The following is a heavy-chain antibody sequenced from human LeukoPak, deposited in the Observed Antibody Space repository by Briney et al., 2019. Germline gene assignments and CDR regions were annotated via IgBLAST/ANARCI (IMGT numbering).Heavy chain of an antibody. D-gene: IGHD2-2*01. J-gene: IGHJ3*02. CDR1: GGTFSSYA. CDR3: ARAKEDIVVVPAASDAFDI. Sequence: ASVKVSCKASGGTFSSYAISWVRQAPGQGLEWMGGIIPIFGTANYAQKFQGRVTITTDESTSTAYMELSSLRSEDTAVYYCARAKEDIVVVPAASDAFDIWGQGTMVTVS. V-gene: IGHV1-69*05. CDR2: IIPIFGTA.